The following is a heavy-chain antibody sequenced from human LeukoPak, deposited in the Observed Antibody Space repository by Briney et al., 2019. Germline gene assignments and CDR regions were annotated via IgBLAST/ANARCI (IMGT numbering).Heavy chain of an antibody. CDR3: ARGEYYDSWDAFDI. J-gene: IGHJ3*02. CDR2: IIPIFGTA. Sequence: SVKVSRKASGGTFSSYAISWVRQAPRQGLEWMGGIIPIFGTANYAQTFQGRVTITADESTSTAYMELSSLRSEDTAVYYCARGEYYDSWDAFDIWGQGTMVTVSS. V-gene: IGHV1-69*01. D-gene: IGHD3-22*01. CDR1: GGTFSSYA.